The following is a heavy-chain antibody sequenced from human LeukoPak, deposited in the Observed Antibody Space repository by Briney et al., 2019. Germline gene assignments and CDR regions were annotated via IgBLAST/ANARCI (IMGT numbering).Heavy chain of an antibody. CDR2: INSDGSSS. V-gene: IGHV3-74*01. CDR3: ARDYDSIFDY. J-gene: IGHJ4*02. CDR1: EFTFSSYW. D-gene: IGHD3-3*01. Sequence: GGSLRLSCAASEFTFSSYWMHWVRQAPGKGLVWVSRINSDGSSSRYADSVKGRFTISRDNAKNTLYLQMHSLTAEDTAVYYCARDYDSIFDYWGQGTLLTVSS.